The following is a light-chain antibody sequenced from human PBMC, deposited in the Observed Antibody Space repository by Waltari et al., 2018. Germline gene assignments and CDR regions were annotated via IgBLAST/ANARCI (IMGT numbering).Light chain of an antibody. V-gene: IGKV3-11*01. J-gene: IGKJ4*01. CDR3: QQRRNWPLT. CDR1: QSLSNY. Sequence: DIVLTQSPATLSLSPGERATLSCRARQSLSNYLAWYQQKPGQAPRLLIYDTSNRATGIPARFSGSGFGTDFTLTISSLEPEDFAVYYCQQRRNWPLTFGGGTKVEIK. CDR2: DTS.